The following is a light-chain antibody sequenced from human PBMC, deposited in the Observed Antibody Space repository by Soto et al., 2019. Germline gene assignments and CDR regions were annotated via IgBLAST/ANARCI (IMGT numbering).Light chain of an antibody. CDR2: KAS. V-gene: IGKV1-5*03. CDR3: QQYNSYSSWT. J-gene: IGKJ1*01. CDR1: QSISSW. Sequence: DIQMTQSPSTLSASVGDRVTITCRASQSISSWLAWYQQKPGKAPKLLIYKASSLESGVPSRFSGSGSGTEFTLTISSLQPDDFATCYCQQYNSYSSWTFGQGTKVEIK.